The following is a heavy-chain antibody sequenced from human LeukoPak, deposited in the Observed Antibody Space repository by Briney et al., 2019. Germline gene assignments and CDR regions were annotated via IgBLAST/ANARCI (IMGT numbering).Heavy chain of an antibody. D-gene: IGHD4-23*01. CDR1: GVTLSTYA. J-gene: IGHJ2*01. CDR2: ISSSGSGDNT. V-gene: IGHV3-23*01. Sequence: GGSLRLSCAASGVTLSTYAMSWARQAPGKGLEWVSGISSSGSGDNTYYADSVEGRFTISRDSSQNTLFLHMHTLRAEDTAIYYCAKDRTVGAPYWSFDLWGRGTLVTVSS. CDR3: AKDRTVGAPYWSFDL.